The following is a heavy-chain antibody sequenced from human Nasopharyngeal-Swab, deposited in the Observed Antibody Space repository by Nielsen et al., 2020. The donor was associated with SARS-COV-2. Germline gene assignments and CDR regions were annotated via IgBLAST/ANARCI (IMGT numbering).Heavy chain of an antibody. V-gene: IGHV3-23*01. CDR1: GFTFSTYA. CDR3: AKISPYSSSWYADY. J-gene: IGHJ4*02. D-gene: IGHD6-13*01. Sequence: GGSLRLSCAASGFTFSTYAMAWVRQAPGKGLEWVSGISGSGANTYYADSVKGRFTISRDKSKNTLYLQMNSLRVEDTAIYYCAKISPYSSSWYADYWGQGTLVTVSS. CDR2: ISGSGANT.